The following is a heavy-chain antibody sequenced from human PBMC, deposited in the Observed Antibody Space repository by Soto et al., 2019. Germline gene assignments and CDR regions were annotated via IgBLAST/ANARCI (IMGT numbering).Heavy chain of an antibody. J-gene: IGHJ6*02. Sequence: GVLRLSCAASGFTFSSYAMSWVRQAPGKGLEWVSAISGSGGSTYYADSVKGRFTISRDNSKNTLYLQMNSLRAEDTAVYYCAKPSLPYYDFWSGYYTPAYYYYGMDVWGQGTTVTVSS. V-gene: IGHV3-23*01. CDR2: ISGSGGST. CDR1: GFTFSSYA. CDR3: AKPSLPYYDFWSGYYTPAYYYYGMDV. D-gene: IGHD3-3*01.